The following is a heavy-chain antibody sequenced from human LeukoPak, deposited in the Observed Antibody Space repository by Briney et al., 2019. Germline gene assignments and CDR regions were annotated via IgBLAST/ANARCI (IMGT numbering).Heavy chain of an antibody. V-gene: IGHV4-59*01. CDR2: VYYNGST. J-gene: IGHJ4*02. CDR1: GGXISTYY. CDR3: AAYFDSSAYYYPFDF. Sequence: PSETLSLTCTVSGGXISTYYCSWIRQPPGKGLDWIGYVYYNGSTNYNPSLKSRVTISIDTSKNQFSLKLSSVTAADTAVYYCAAYFDSSAYYYPFDFWGQGTLVTVSS. D-gene: IGHD3-22*01.